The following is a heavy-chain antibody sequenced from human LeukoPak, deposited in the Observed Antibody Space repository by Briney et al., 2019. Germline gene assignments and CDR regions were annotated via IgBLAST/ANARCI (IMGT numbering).Heavy chain of an antibody. J-gene: IGHJ5*02. Sequence: GASVKVSCKASGYTFTSYYMHWVRQAPGQGLEWMGGIIPIFGTANYAQKFQGRVTITADESTSTAYMELSSLRSEDTAVYYCARDRPGRYCSSTSCYAASPFDPWGQGTLVIVSS. CDR2: IIPIFGTA. CDR3: ARDRPGRYCSSTSCYAASPFDP. V-gene: IGHV1-69*13. D-gene: IGHD2-2*01. CDR1: GYTFTSYY.